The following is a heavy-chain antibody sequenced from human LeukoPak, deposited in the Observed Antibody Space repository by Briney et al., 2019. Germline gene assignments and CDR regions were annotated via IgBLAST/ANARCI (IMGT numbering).Heavy chain of an antibody. CDR2: FFLKGST. Sequence: SETLSPTCTVSGYSITSAYYWGWIRQPPGEGLEWIGSFFLKGSTYYNPSLKSRVTISVDTSKNQFSLTLSSVTAADTAVYYCARAYYYDSSGYYYLLGWDYWGQGTLVTVSS. V-gene: IGHV4-38-2*02. J-gene: IGHJ4*02. D-gene: IGHD3-22*01. CDR1: GYSITSAYY. CDR3: ARAYYYDSSGYYYLLGWDY.